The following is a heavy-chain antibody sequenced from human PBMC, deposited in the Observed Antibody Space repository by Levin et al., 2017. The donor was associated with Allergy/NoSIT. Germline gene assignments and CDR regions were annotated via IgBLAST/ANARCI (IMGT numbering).Heavy chain of an antibody. V-gene: IGHV3-7*03. CDR3: ARDTTAGGEA. CDR2: IKEDGSQK. Sequence: SCAASGFTFSNYWMTWVRQPPGKGLEWVANIKEDGSQKYYAESVQGRFTISRDNAKNLLFLQMNYLGTDDTAVYFCARDTTAGGEAWGQGTLVTVSS. J-gene: IGHJ5*02. CDR1: GFTFSNYW. D-gene: IGHD4-11*01.